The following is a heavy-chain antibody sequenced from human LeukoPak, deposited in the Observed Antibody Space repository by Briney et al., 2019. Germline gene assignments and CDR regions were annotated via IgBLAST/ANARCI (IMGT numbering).Heavy chain of an antibody. CDR2: ISGSGGST. D-gene: IGHD2-15*01. Sequence: GGSLRLPCAASGFTFSSYAMSWVRQAPGKGLEWVSAISGSGGSTYYADSVKGRFTISRDNSKNTLYLQMNSLRAEDTAVYYCAKFRCGGGSCYVVYFDYWGQGTLVTVSS. CDR3: AKFRCGGGSCYVVYFDY. V-gene: IGHV3-23*01. J-gene: IGHJ4*02. CDR1: GFTFSSYA.